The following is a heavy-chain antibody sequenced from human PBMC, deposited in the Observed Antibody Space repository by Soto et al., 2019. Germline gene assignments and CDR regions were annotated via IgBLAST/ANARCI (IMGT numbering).Heavy chain of an antibody. V-gene: IGHV3-21*01. D-gene: IGHD2-15*01. J-gene: IGHJ6*02. CDR1: GFNFNSYP. CDR2: ISSSGYI. CDR3: ARDCSGGSCYPGMDV. Sequence: XGSRLLTCAASGFNFNSYPFNWFRQAPGKRLEWLSSISSSGYIFSTDSVRGRFTISRDNAKNSVYLQINRLRAEDTAVYFCARDCSGGSCYPGMDVWGQGTTVTLSS.